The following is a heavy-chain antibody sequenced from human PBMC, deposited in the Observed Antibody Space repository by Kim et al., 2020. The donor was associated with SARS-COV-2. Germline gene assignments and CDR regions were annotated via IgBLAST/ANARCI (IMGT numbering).Heavy chain of an antibody. D-gene: IGHD2-2*02. J-gene: IGHJ3*02. Sequence: SETLSLTCTVSGGSISSGDYYWSWIRQPPGKGLEWIGYIYYSGSTYYNPSLKSRVTISVDTSKNQFSLKLSSVTAADTAVYYCARVPLAFVVPAAIGAFDIWGQGTMVTVSS. CDR1: GGSISSGDYY. CDR2: IYYSGST. V-gene: IGHV4-30-4*01. CDR3: ARVPLAFVVPAAIGAFDI.